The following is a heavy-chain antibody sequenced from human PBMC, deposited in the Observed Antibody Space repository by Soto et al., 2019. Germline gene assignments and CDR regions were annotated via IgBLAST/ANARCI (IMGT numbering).Heavy chain of an antibody. D-gene: IGHD5-18*01. V-gene: IGHV4-59*08. J-gene: IGHJ4*02. CDR3: ARLDPDTAMVTSDY. CDR2: IYSSGST. CDR1: GGSISNSY. Sequence: SETLSLTCTVSGGSISNSYWSWIRQSPEKGLEWIGYIYSSGSTNYNPSLNSRVTISVDTSKNQFSLKLSSVTAADTAVYYCARLDPDTAMVTSDYWGQGTLVTVSS.